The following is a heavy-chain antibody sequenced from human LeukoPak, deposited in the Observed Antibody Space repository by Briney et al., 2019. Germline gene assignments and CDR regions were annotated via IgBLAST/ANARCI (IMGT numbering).Heavy chain of an antibody. CDR3: AKDPFVEMATYYFDY. V-gene: IGHV3-23*01. CDR1: GFTFSNYA. J-gene: IGHJ4*02. CDR2: ISGSGGSS. Sequence: GESLRLSCAASGFTFSNYAMNWVRQAPGKGLEWVSAISGSGGSSYYADSVKGRFTISRDNSKNTLYLQMNSLRAEDTAVYYCAKDPFVEMATYYFDYWGQGTLVTVSS. D-gene: IGHD5-24*01.